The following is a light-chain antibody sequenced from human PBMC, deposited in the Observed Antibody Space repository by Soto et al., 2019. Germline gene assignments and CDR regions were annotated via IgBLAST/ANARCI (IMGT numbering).Light chain of an antibody. J-gene: IGLJ2*01. CDR3: SSYTTSSTVA. CDR2: EVS. CDR1: SSDIGGYNY. V-gene: IGLV2-14*01. Sequence: QSALTQSASVSGSPGQSITISCTGTSSDIGGYNYVSWYQQHPDKAPKLMLFEVSNRPSGVSNRFSGSKSGNTASLTISGLLPEDEADYYCSSYTTSSTVAFGGGTKVTVL.